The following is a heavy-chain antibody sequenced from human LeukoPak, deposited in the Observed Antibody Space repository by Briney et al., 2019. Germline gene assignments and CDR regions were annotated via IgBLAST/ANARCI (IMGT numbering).Heavy chain of an antibody. J-gene: IGHJ5*02. Sequence: SETLSLTCTVSGGSISSGVYYWSWIRQHPGKGLEWIGYIYYSGSTYYNPSLKSRVTISVDTSKNQFSLKLSSVTAADTAVYYCARAVRRSWFDPWGQGTLVTVSS. CDR2: IYYSGST. V-gene: IGHV4-31*03. D-gene: IGHD3-10*01. CDR1: GGSISSGVYY. CDR3: ARAVRRSWFDP.